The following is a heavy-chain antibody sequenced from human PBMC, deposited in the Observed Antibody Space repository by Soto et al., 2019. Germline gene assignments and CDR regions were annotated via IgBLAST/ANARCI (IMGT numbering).Heavy chain of an antibody. CDR2: ISGSGDET. J-gene: IGHJ4*02. V-gene: IGHV3-23*01. D-gene: IGHD3-16*01. CDR1: GFTFNNYA. Sequence: GGSLRLSCAASGFTFNNYAMTWARQAPGKGLEWISAISGSGDETHYAESVKGRFTISRDNSKNTLFLQMSSLRPEDAALYFCCKGTFRSVSKTCHSWGLGTLVTVSS. CDR3: CKGTFRSVSKTCHS.